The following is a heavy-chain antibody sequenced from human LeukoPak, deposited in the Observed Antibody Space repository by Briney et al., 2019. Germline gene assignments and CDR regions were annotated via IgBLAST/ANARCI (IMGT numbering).Heavy chain of an antibody. Sequence: PGGSLRLSCAASGFTFSSYAMSWVRQAPGKGLEWVSAISGSGGSTYYADSVKGRFTISRDNSNNTLYLQMNSLRAEDTAVYYCARDYDSSGYYRIDYWGQGTLVTVSS. CDR3: ARDYDSSGYYRIDY. CDR2: ISGSGGST. CDR1: GFTFSSYA. D-gene: IGHD3-22*01. J-gene: IGHJ4*02. V-gene: IGHV3-23*01.